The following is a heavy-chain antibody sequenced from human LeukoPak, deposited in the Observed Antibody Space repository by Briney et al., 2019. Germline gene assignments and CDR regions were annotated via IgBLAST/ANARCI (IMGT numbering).Heavy chain of an antibody. CDR3: ASAARRGPYFDY. CDR2: IYSGGST. D-gene: IGHD6-6*01. CDR1: GFTVSSNY. Sequence: GGSLRLSCTASGFTVSSNYMSWVRQAPGKGLEWVSVIYSGGSTYYADSVKGRFTISRDNSKNTLYLQMNSLRAEDTAVYYCASAARRGPYFDYWGQGTLVTVSS. J-gene: IGHJ4*02. V-gene: IGHV3-66*01.